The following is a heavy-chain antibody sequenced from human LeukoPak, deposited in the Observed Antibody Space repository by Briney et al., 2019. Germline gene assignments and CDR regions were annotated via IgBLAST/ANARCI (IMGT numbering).Heavy chain of an antibody. CDR3: ARWDGYSSSPDY. J-gene: IGHJ4*02. CDR1: GYSFTGYY. V-gene: IGHV1-2*02. Sequence: AASVKVSCKASGYSFTGYYMHWVRQAPGQGLEWMGWINPHGGDTGYAQKFQGRVTMTRDMSITTTYMELTRLRSDDTAFYYCARWDGYSSSPDYWGQGSLVTVSS. D-gene: IGHD6-13*01. CDR2: INPHGGDT.